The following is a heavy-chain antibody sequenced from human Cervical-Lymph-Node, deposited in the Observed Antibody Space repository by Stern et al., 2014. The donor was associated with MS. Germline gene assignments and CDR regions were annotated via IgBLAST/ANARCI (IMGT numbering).Heavy chain of an antibody. CDR3: ARATDILTGHYPYYFDY. CDR2: IYYSGST. V-gene: IGHV4-59*01. D-gene: IGHD3-9*01. Sequence: QVQLQESGPGLVKPSETLSLTCSVSGGSIRSYYWSWIRQPPGKGLEWIGYIYYSGSTNYNPSLKSRVTISVDTSKNQFSLKLSPVTAADTAVYYCARATDILTGHYPYYFDYWGQGTLVTVSS. J-gene: IGHJ4*02. CDR1: GGSIRSYY.